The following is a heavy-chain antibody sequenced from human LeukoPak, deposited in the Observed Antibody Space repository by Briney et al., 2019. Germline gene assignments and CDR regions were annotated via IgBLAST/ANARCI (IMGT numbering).Heavy chain of an antibody. V-gene: IGHV1-18*01. D-gene: IGHD3-10*01. CDR2: ISAYNGNT. CDR1: GYGFTSYG. J-gene: IGHJ6*02. Sequence: GASVKVSCKASGYGFTSYGISWVRQAPGQGLEWMGWISAYNGNTNYAQKLQGRVTMTTDTPTSTAYMELRSLRSDDTAVYYCARQGGVTMLRGVIKDIPMDVWAQGTTVTVSS. CDR3: ARQGGVTMLRGVIKDIPMDV.